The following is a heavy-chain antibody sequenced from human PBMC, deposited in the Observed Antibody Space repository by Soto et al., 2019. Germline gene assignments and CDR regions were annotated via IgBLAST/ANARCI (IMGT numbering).Heavy chain of an antibody. D-gene: IGHD6-6*01. V-gene: IGHV3-30*18. J-gene: IGHJ6*02. CDR1: GFTFSSYG. CDR3: SKESYSSSSYYYGMDV. Sequence: LRLSCAASGFTFSSYGMHCVRQAPREGREGVVVISYDGSNKYYADSVKGRCTSTRDDSKNTLFLQMNSLRGEDTAVYYCSKESYSSSSYYYGMDVWGQGTTVTVSS. CDR2: ISYDGSNK.